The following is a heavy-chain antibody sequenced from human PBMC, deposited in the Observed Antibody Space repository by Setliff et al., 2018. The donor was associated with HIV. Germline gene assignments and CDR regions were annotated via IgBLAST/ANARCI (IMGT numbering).Heavy chain of an antibody. J-gene: IGHJ4*02. Sequence: GSLRVSCVGSGFTCNDYHISGVRQAPGKGLEWIEYIGSLGDKHYADSVKGRFTISRDNAKNSLYLQMNSLRDEDTALYYCARDEDGYNHFDFWGQGTLVTVSS. D-gene: IGHD5-12*01. CDR3: ARDEDGYNHFDF. CDR2: IGSLGDK. CDR1: GFTCNDYH. V-gene: IGHV3-11*06.